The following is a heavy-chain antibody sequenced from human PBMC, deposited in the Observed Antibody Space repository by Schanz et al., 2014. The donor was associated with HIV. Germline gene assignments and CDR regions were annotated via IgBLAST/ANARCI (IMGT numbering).Heavy chain of an antibody. CDR1: GFTFSTYA. J-gene: IGHJ4*02. CDR3: AKTSYGWYFDY. D-gene: IGHD6-19*01. CDR2: MRGSDDST. Sequence: EVKLSESGGGLVQPGGSLRLSCVASGFTFSTYAMSWVPQAPGKGLEWVSGMRGSDDSTFYADSVKGRFTISRDNSKNTLYFQMNSLRAEDTAIYYCAKTSYGWYFDYWGQGTLVTVSS. V-gene: IGHV3-23*01.